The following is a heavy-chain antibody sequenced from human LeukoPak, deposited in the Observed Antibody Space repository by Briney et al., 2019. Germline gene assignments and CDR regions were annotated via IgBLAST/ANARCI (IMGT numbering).Heavy chain of an antibody. CDR3: ARARRVGGGYYYYYMDV. V-gene: IGHV1-69*05. CDR1: GGTFSSYA. Sequence: ASVKVSCKASGGTFSSYAISWVRQAPGQGLEWMGGIIPIFGTANYAQKFQGRVTITTDESTSTAYMELSSLRSEDTAVYYCARARRVGGGYYYYYMDVWGKGTTVTVSS. J-gene: IGHJ6*03. D-gene: IGHD3-3*01. CDR2: IIPIFGTA.